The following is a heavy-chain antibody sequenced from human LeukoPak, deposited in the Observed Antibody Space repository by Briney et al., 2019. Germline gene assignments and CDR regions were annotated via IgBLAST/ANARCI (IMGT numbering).Heavy chain of an antibody. D-gene: IGHD2-15*01. CDR2: VSTYNGDT. CDR3: ARDLSLSVVVAGSGGFQH. CDR1: GYTFNNYG. V-gene: IGHV1-18*01. Sequence: GASVKVSCKASGYTFNNYGISWVRQAPGQGLEWMGWVSTYNGDTNYAQKFQGRVTMSTDTSTTTAYMELSSLRSEDTAVYYCARDLSLSVVVAGSGGFQHWGQGTLVTVSS. J-gene: IGHJ1*01.